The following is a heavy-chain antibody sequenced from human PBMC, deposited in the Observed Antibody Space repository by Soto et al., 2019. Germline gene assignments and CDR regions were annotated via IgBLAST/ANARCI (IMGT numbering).Heavy chain of an antibody. CDR1: GFTFGGSA. CDR3: TRPTYYYDSSGYYYDY. CDR2: IRSKANSYAT. D-gene: IGHD3-22*01. J-gene: IGHJ4*02. Sequence: PGGSLRLSWAASGFTFGGSAMHWVRQASGKGLEWVGRIRSKANSYATAYAASVKGRFTISRDDSKNTAYLQMNSLKTEDTAVYYCTRPTYYYDSSGYYYDYWGQGTLVTVSS. V-gene: IGHV3-73*01.